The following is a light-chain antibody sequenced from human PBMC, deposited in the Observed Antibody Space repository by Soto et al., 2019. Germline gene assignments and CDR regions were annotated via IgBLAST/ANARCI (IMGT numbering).Light chain of an antibody. CDR1: ISDIGSHSY. Sequence: QSALTQPASVSGSPGQSITISCTGTISDIGSHSYVSWYQQHPGKAPKLIIYEVTNRPSGVSTRFSGSKSGTTASLTISGLQAVDDADYYCSAYTSTRKILFGGGTKVTVL. CDR2: EVT. CDR3: SAYTSTRKIL. V-gene: IGLV2-14*01. J-gene: IGLJ2*01.